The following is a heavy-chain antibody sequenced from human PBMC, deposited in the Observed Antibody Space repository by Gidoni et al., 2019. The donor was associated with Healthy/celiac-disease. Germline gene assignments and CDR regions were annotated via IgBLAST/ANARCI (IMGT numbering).Heavy chain of an antibody. J-gene: IGHJ3*02. CDR1: GFTFSSYG. CDR2: IRYDGSNK. V-gene: IGHV3-30*02. CDR3: ANFRFLEWPTQNAFDI. D-gene: IGHD3-3*01. Sequence: QVQLVESGGGVVQPGGSLRLSCAASGFTFSSYGMHWVRQAPGKGLEWVAFIRYDGSNKYYADSVKGRFTISRDNSKNTLYLQMNSLRAEDTAVYYCANFRFLEWPTQNAFDIWGQGTMVTVSS.